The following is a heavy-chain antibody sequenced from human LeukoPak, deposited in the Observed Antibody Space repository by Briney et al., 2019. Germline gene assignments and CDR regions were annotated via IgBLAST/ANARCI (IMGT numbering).Heavy chain of an antibody. CDR2: INPNSGGT. D-gene: IGHD6-13*01. V-gene: IGHV1-2*06. J-gene: IGHJ4*02. CDR3: ARDLKFGYSSSWYTY. Sequence: ASVKASCKASGYTFTGYYMHWVRQAPGQGLEWMGRINPNSGGTNYAQKFQGRVTMTRDTSISTAYMELSRLRSDDTAVYYCARDLKFGYSSSWYTYWGQGTLVTVSS. CDR1: GYTFTGYY.